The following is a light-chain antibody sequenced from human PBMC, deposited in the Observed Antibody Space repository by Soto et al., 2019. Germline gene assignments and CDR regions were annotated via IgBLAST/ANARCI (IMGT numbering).Light chain of an antibody. CDR2: KAS. Sequence: DIQMTQSPSTLSASVGDRVTITCRASQSISSWLAWYQQKPGKAPKLLIYKASSLESGVPSRFSGSGSGNEFTLTISSLQPDDFATYYCQQYNSYPLTFGGGTKVDIK. J-gene: IGKJ4*01. CDR1: QSISSW. CDR3: QQYNSYPLT. V-gene: IGKV1-5*03.